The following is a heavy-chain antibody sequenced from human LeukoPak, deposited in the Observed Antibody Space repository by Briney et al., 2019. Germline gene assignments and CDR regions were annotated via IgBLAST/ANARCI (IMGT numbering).Heavy chain of an antibody. D-gene: IGHD3-22*01. CDR2: INSDGSNT. CDR3: ARGDDSGYYDYFDY. J-gene: IGHJ4*02. V-gene: IGHV3-74*01. CDR1: GFTFSNYW. Sequence: GGSLRLSCAASGFTFSNYWIHWVRQAPGKGLVWVSHINSDGSNTWYADSVKGRFTISRDFSKNTVFLHMNSLRAEDTAMYYCARGDDSGYYDYFDYWGQGALVTVSS.